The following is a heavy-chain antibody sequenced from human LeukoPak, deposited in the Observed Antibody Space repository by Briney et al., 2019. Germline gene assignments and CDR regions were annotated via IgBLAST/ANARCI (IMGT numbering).Heavy chain of an antibody. D-gene: IGHD5-12*01. CDR2: IGTAGDT. V-gene: IGHV3-13*01. CDR3: ARERGGYSGYDYRIGDYYYYYYMDV. Sequence: GGSLRLSCAASGFTFSSYDMHWVRQATGKGLEWVSAIGTAGDTYYPGSVKGRFTISRDNAKNSLYLQMNSLRAEDTAVYYCARERGGYSGYDYRIGDYYYYYYMDVWGKGTTVTVSS. CDR1: GFTFSSYD. J-gene: IGHJ6*03.